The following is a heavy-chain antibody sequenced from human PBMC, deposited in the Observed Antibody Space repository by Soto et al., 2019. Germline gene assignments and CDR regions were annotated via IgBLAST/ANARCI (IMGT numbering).Heavy chain of an antibody. V-gene: IGHV1-18*01. Sequence: QVQLVQSGAEVKKPGASVKVSCKASGYTFTSYGISWVRQALGQGLEWMGWISAYNGNTNYAQKLQGRVTMTTDTSTSTAYMELRSLRSDDTAVYYCARALTMVRGVITNDYYYYGMDVWGQGTTVTVSS. D-gene: IGHD3-10*01. J-gene: IGHJ6*02. CDR1: GYTFTSYG. CDR3: ARALTMVRGVITNDYYYYGMDV. CDR2: ISAYNGNT.